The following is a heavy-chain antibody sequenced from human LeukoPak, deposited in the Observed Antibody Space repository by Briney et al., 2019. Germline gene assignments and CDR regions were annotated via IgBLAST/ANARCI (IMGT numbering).Heavy chain of an antibody. V-gene: IGHV4-34*01. Sequence: SETLSLTCAVYGGSFSGYYWSWIRQPPGKGLEWIGEINHSGSTNYNPSLKSRVTISVDTSKNQFSLKLSSVTAADTAVYYCARFRPYYYDSSGRRYYFDYWGQGTPVTVSS. D-gene: IGHD3-22*01. CDR3: ARFRPYYYDSSGRRYYFDY. CDR2: INHSGST. J-gene: IGHJ4*02. CDR1: GGSFSGYY.